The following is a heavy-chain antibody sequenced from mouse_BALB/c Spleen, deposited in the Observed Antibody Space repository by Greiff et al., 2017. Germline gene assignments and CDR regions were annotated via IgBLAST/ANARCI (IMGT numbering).Heavy chain of an antibody. V-gene: IGHV5-17*02. CDR1: GFTFSSFG. CDR2: ISSGSSTI. Sequence: EVMLVESGGGLVQPGGSRKLSCAASGFTFSSFGMHWVRQAPEKGLEWVAYISSGSSTIYYADTVKGRFTISRDNPKNTLFLQMTSLRSEDTAMYYCARGGGYDDWYFDVWGAGTTVTVSS. CDR3: ARGGGYDDWYFDV. J-gene: IGHJ1*01. D-gene: IGHD2-14*01.